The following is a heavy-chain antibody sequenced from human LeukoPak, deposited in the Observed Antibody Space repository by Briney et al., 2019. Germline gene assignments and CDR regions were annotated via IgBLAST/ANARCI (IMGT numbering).Heavy chain of an antibody. Sequence: ASVKVSCKASGYTFTSFDINWVRQAAGQGLEWMGWMNPSSDNTGYGQKFQGRVTLTRNTSTATAFMELSSLRSEDTAVYYCVRRSNGWTGYFDLWGRGTLVTVSS. J-gene: IGHJ2*01. D-gene: IGHD6-19*01. CDR1: GYTFTSFD. CDR3: VRRSNGWTGYFDL. V-gene: IGHV1-8*01. CDR2: MNPSSDNT.